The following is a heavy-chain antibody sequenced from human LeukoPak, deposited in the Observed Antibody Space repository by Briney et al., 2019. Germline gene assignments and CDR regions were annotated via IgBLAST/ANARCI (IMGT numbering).Heavy chain of an antibody. CDR2: MSFDGSNI. CDR1: GFSFSSYG. Sequence: GRSLRLSRAASGFSFSSYGMHWVRQTPGKGLEWVAVMSFDGSNIYYGGSVKGRFTISRDNSKNTLYLQMNSLRVEDTALYYCAKVPPGSTARKSGLDFWGQGTLVTVSS. V-gene: IGHV3-30*18. CDR3: AKVPPGSTARKSGLDF. J-gene: IGHJ4*02. D-gene: IGHD2-21*02.